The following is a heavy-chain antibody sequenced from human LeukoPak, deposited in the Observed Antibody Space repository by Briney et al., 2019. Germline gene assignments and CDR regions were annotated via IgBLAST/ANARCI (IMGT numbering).Heavy chain of an antibody. V-gene: IGHV1-18*01. CDR2: ISPYTGNT. Sequence: ASVKVSCKASGYTFSIYGISWVRQTPGQGLEWMGWISPYTGNTNYAQKVQGRVTLTTGTSTSTVYMELRSLRSDDTAMYYCARDVRGYSYGPSGYWGQGTLVTVSS. D-gene: IGHD5-18*01. CDR3: ARDVRGYSYGPSGY. J-gene: IGHJ4*02. CDR1: GYTFSIYG.